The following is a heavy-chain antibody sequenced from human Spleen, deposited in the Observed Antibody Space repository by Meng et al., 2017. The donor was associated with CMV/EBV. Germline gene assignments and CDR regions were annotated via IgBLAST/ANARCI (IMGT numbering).Heavy chain of an antibody. J-gene: IGHJ6*02. Sequence: GESLKISCGASRFTFSTYGMSWVRQAPGKGREWVAVIWYDGSNKYYADSVKGRFTISRDNSKNTLYLQMNSLRAEDTAVYYCARVGQYSSGWYGRGGGMDVWGQGTTVTVSS. D-gene: IGHD6-19*01. CDR2: IWYDGSNK. CDR1: RFTFSTYG. CDR3: ARVGQYSSGWYGRGGGMDV. V-gene: IGHV3-33*08.